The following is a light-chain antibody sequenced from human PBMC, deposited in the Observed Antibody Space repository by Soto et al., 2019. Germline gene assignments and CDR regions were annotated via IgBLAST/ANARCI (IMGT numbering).Light chain of an antibody. CDR2: DAS. V-gene: IGKV1-5*01. J-gene: IGKJ5*01. CDR1: QSISSW. Sequence: DIQMTQSPSTLSASVGDRVTITCRASQSISSWLAWYQQKPGKAPKLLIYDASSLESGVPSRFSGSGSGTEFTLTISGLQPEDFVTYYCQQYSDYPITFGQGTRLEIK. CDR3: QQYSDYPIT.